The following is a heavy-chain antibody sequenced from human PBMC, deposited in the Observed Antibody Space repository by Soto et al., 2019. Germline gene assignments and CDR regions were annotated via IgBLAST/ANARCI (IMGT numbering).Heavy chain of an antibody. J-gene: IGHJ4*02. CDR1: GYGFTTYG. Sequence: QVHLVQSGAEVKKPGASVKVSCKGSGYGFTTYGITWVRQAPGQGLEWMAWISAHNGNTNYAQKLQGRVTVTRDTSTSTANMELRSLRSDDTAEYYCARGRYGDYWGQGALVTVSS. CDR3: ARGRYGDY. D-gene: IGHD1-1*01. V-gene: IGHV1-18*01. CDR2: ISAHNGNT.